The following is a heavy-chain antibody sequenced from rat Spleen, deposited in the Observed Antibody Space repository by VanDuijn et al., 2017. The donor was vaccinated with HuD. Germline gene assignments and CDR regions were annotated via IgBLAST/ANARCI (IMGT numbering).Heavy chain of an antibody. CDR3: ARRPYTTDSYFDY. CDR2: ISYDGSST. CDR1: GFTFNNYG. D-gene: IGHD1-6*01. Sequence: EVQLVESGGGLVQPGRSLKLSCAASGFTFNNYGMAWVRQAPTKGLEWVATISYDGSSTYYRDSVKGRFTISRDNAKSTLYLQMDSLRSEDTATYYCARRPYTTDSYFDYWGQGVMVTVSS. V-gene: IGHV5-29*01. J-gene: IGHJ2*01.